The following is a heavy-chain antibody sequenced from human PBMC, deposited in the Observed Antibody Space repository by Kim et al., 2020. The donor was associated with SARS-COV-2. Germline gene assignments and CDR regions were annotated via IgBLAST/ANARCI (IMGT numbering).Heavy chain of an antibody. CDR1: GYTFSSHA. CDR3: ARELTVSGGWLQPSFDS. V-gene: IGHV1-3*01. J-gene: IGHJ4*02. Sequence: ASVKVSCKASGYTFSSHAIHWVRQAPGQSLEWMGWIDVKNINIKYSQKFQGRVTFSRDTSASTVYIEVISLRSEDTAVYFCARELTVSGGWLQPSFDSWDQGTLFTVSP. D-gene: IGHD4-4*01. CDR2: IDVKNINI.